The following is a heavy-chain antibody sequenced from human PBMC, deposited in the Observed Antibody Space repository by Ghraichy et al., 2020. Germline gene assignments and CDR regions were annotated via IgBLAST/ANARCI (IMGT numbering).Heavy chain of an antibody. Sequence: GGSLRLSCAASGFTFSSYAMTWVRQAPGKGLEWVSAISVSGDKTYYADSVKGRFTISRDNSKNTLYLQMHSLRAEDTAIYYCAKKVYHNFDYWGRGTLVTVSS. J-gene: IGHJ4*02. CDR2: ISVSGDKT. V-gene: IGHV3-23*01. D-gene: IGHD1-14*01. CDR3: AKKVYHNFDY. CDR1: GFTFSSYA.